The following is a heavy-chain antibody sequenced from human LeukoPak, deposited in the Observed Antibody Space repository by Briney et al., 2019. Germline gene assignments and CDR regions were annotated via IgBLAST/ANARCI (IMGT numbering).Heavy chain of an antibody. CDR1: GFTFSSYA. CDR3: AKTHSGGYYPFDY. CDR2: ISGSGGST. D-gene: IGHD3-22*01. Sequence: AGGSLRLSCAASGFTFSSYAMSWVRQAPGKGLEWVSAISGSGGSTYYADSVKGRFTISRDNSKNTLYLQMNSLRAEDTAVYYCAKTHSGGYYPFDYWGQGTLVTVSS. J-gene: IGHJ4*02. V-gene: IGHV3-23*01.